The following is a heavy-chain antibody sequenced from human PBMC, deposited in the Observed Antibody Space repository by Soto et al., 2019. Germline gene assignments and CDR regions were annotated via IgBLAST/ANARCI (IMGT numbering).Heavy chain of an antibody. CDR3: ARDDLFVDNGLDH. Sequence: QVQLVESGGGVVRPGTSLRLSCAATGVSFSAHGMHWVRQAPGKGLEWLAVINDGSEEGYADSVRGRFTISRDNARNILYLQMDNFRAEDSALYYCARDDLFVDNGLDHWGQGTLVTVSS. CDR1: GVSFSAHG. V-gene: IGHV3-33*01. D-gene: IGHD1-1*01. J-gene: IGHJ4*02. CDR2: INDGSEE.